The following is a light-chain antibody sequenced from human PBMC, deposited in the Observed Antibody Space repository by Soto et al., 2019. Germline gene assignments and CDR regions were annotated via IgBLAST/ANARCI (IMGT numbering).Light chain of an antibody. CDR2: EVS. J-gene: IGLJ3*02. CDR3: CSYAGSSSNWV. CDR1: SSDFGNYNL. Sequence: QSALTQPASVSGSPGQSITISCTGTSSDFGNYNLVSWYQQHPDKAPKLMIHEVSKRPSGVSNRFSGSKSGNTASLTISGLQAEDEAAYYCCSYAGSSSNWVFGGGTKVTVL. V-gene: IGLV2-23*02.